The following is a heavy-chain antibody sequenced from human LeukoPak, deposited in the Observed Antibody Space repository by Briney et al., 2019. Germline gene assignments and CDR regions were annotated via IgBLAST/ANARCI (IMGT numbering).Heavy chain of an antibody. D-gene: IGHD6-13*01. J-gene: IGHJ6*02. Sequence: PSETLSLTCTVSGGSISSYYWSWIRQPPGTGLEWIGYIYYSGSTNYNPSLKSRVTISVDTSKNQFSLKLSSVTAADTAVYYCARGIAAAGTYRYYYYGMDVWGQGTTVTVSS. CDR3: ARGIAAAGTYRYYYYGMDV. CDR2: IYYSGST. V-gene: IGHV4-59*01. CDR1: GGSISSYY.